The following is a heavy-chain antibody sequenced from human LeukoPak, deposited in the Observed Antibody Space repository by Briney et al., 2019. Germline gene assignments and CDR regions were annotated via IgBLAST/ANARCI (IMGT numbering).Heavy chain of an antibody. V-gene: IGHV3-7*01. CDR1: GFTFSSYW. CDR2: IKQDGSEK. Sequence: PGGSLRLSCAASGFTFSSYWMSWVRQAPGKGLEWVANIKQDGSEKYYVDSVKGRFTISRDNAKNSLYLQMNSLRAEDTAVYYCAKAWMGYCSSTSCAVAFDIWGQGTMVTDSS. J-gene: IGHJ3*02. CDR3: AKAWMGYCSSTSCAVAFDI. D-gene: IGHD2-2*01.